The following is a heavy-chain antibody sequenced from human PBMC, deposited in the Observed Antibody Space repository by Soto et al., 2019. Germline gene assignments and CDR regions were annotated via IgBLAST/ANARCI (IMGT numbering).Heavy chain of an antibody. J-gene: IGHJ4*02. V-gene: IGHV4-30-4*01. D-gene: IGHD3-9*01. Sequence: LSLTCTVSGGSISSGDYYWSWIRQPPGKGLEWIGYIYYSGSTYYNPSLKSRVTISVDTSKNQFSLKLSSVTAADTAVYYCARCTPGVYDILTGYLYYFDYWGQGTLVTVSS. CDR2: IYYSGST. CDR1: GGSISSGDYY. CDR3: ARCTPGVYDILTGYLYYFDY.